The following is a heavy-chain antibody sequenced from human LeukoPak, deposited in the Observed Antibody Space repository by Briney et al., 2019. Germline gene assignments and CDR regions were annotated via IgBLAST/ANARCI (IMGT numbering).Heavy chain of an antibody. CDR2: INPNSGGT. V-gene: IGHV1-2*02. Sequence: ASVKVSCKASGYTFTGYYMHWVRQAPGQGLEWMGWINPNSGGTNYAQKFQGRVTMTRDTSISTAYMELSRLRSYDTAVYYCARDHTYYYDSSGYYSSSYGMDVWGQGTTVTVSS. D-gene: IGHD3-22*01. CDR3: ARDHTYYYDSSGYYSSSYGMDV. J-gene: IGHJ6*02. CDR1: GYTFTGYY.